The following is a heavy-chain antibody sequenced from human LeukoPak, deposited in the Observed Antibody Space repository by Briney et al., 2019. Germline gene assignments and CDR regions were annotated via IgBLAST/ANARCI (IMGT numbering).Heavy chain of an antibody. V-gene: IGHV4-34*01. D-gene: IGHD3-22*01. Sequence: SPSETLSLTCAVYGGSFTNYYYTWIRQPPGKGLEWIGEINHSGSTTYNPSLKSRVTISIDTSKNQFSLRLSSVTAADTAVYYCARSASDYYDSSGYYREIDYWGQGTLVTVSS. CDR3: ARSASDYYDSSGYYREIDY. CDR1: GGSFTNYY. J-gene: IGHJ4*02. CDR2: INHSGST.